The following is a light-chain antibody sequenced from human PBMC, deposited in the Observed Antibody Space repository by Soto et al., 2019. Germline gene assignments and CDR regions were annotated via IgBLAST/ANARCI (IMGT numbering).Light chain of an antibody. CDR2: GAS. J-gene: IGKJ5*01. CDR1: QSVSSD. Sequence: EIVMTQSPATLSVSPGERATLSCRASQSVSSDLDWYQQKPGQAPRLLISGASTRATGIPARFSGSGSGTEFTLAISSLQSEDFAVYYCQQYNKWPFTFGQGTRLEIK. CDR3: QQYNKWPFT. V-gene: IGKV3-15*01.